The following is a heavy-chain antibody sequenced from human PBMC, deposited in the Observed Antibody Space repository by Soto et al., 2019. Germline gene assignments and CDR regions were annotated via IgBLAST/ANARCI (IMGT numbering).Heavy chain of an antibody. J-gene: IGHJ5*02. V-gene: IGHV2-26*01. Sequence: VSGPTLVNPTETLTLTCTVSGFSLSNARMDVSWIRQPPGKALEWLAHIFSNDEKSYSTSLKSRLTISKDTSKSQVVLTMTNMDPVDTATYYCARRIAAAGTIWFDPWGQGTLVTVS. CDR2: IFSNDEK. D-gene: IGHD6-13*01. CDR3: ARRIAAAGTIWFDP. CDR1: GFSLSNARMD.